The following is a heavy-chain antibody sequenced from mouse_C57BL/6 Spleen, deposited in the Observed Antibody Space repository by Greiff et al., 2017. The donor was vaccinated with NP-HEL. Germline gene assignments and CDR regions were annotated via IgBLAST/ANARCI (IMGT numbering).Heavy chain of an antibody. Sequence: QVQLQQSGPELVKPGASVKISCKASGYAFSSSWMNWVKQRPGKGLEWIGRIYPGDGDTNYNGKFKGKATLTADKSSSTAYMQLSSLTSEDSAVYFCAGGVTTWYFDVWGTGTTVTVAS. J-gene: IGHJ1*03. CDR3: AGGVTTWYFDV. CDR2: IYPGDGDT. D-gene: IGHD2-2*01. V-gene: IGHV1-82*01. CDR1: GYAFSSSW.